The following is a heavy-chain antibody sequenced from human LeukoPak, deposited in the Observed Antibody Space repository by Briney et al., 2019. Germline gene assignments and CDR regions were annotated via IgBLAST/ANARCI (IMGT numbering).Heavy chain of an antibody. CDR2: SYHSGST. CDR1: GYSISSGYF. V-gene: IGHV4-38-2*02. CDR3: ARRLPYYYGSGSYYKRGENWFDP. J-gene: IGHJ5*02. Sequence: SSETLSLTCTVSGYSISSGYFCGWIRQPPGEGLEWIASSYHSGSTDYHFNPSLQSRVTISVDTSKNQFSLKLSSVTAADTAVYYCARRLPYYYGSGSYYKRGENWFDPWGQGTLVTVSS. D-gene: IGHD3-10*01.